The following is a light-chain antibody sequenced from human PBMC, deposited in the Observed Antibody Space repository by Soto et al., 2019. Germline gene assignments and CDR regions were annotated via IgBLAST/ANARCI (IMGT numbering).Light chain of an antibody. V-gene: IGLV3-21*02. Sequence: SYELTQPPSVSAAPGQTTKITCGLDSVGFRSVHWYQQKAGQAPVLVVYNDDARPSGIPERFSGSTSGYTATLTIGGVEAGDEADYFCQVWDRLTGHVFGTGTKVTVL. J-gene: IGLJ1*01. CDR2: NDD. CDR1: SVGFRS. CDR3: QVWDRLTGHV.